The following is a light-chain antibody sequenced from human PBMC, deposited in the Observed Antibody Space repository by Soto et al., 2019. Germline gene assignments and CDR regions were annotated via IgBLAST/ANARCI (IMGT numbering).Light chain of an antibody. CDR3: QHYGSSQFT. CDR1: QSVSSSY. J-gene: IGKJ3*01. CDR2: GAS. Sequence: EIVLTQSPGTLSLSPGERATLSCRASQSVSSSYLAWYQQKPGQAPRLLIYGASSRATGIPDRFSGSGSGTAFTLTISSLEPEDFAVYYCQHYGSSQFTFGPGTKVDIK. V-gene: IGKV3-20*01.